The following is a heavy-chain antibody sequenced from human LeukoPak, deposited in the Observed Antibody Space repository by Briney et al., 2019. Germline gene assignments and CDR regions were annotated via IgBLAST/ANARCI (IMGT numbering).Heavy chain of an antibody. V-gene: IGHV3-11*01. CDR2: ISSSGSTI. Sequence: PGGSLRLSCAASGFTFSDYYMSWIRQAPGKGLEWVSYISSSGSTIYYADSVKGRFTISRDNAKNSLYLQMNSLRAEDTAVYYCARRYTAMVTGDDYSACWGQGSLVTVSS. CDR3: ARRYTAMVTGDDYSAC. J-gene: IGHJ4*02. D-gene: IGHD5-18*01. CDR1: GFTFSDYY.